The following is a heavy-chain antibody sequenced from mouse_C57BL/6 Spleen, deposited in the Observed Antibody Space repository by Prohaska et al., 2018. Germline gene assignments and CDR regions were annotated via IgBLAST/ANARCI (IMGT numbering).Heavy chain of an antibody. V-gene: IGHV9-3*01. D-gene: IGHD3-2*02. Sequence: QIQLVQSGPELKKPGETVKISCKASGYTFTTYGMSWVKQAPGKGLKWMGWINTYSGVPTYADDFKGRFAFSLETSASTAYLQINNLKNEDTATYFCAREAQGFAYWGQGTLVTVSA. CDR2: INTYSGVP. CDR1: GYTFTTYG. J-gene: IGHJ3*01. CDR3: AREAQGFAY.